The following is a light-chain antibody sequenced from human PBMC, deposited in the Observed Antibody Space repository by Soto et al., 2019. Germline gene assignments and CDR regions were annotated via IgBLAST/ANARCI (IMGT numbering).Light chain of an antibody. CDR1: QSVSSY. Sequence: EIVLTQSPATLSLSPGERATLSCRASQSVSSYLAWYQQKPGQAPRLLIYDASNRATGIPARFSGSGSGTYFTLTISSLEPEDFAVYYCRQRSNWPPLFVGGTKVEIK. CDR2: DAS. J-gene: IGKJ4*01. CDR3: RQRSNWPPL. V-gene: IGKV3-11*01.